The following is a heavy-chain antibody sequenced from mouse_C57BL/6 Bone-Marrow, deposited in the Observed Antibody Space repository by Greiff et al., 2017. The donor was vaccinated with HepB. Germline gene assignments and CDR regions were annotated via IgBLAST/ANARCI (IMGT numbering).Heavy chain of an antibody. CDR2: IYPRSGYT. D-gene: IGHD2-3*01. V-gene: IGHV1-81*01. J-gene: IGHJ3*01. CDR1: GYTFTSYG. Sequence: QVQLQQPGAELAMPGASVKLSCKASGYTFTSYGISWVKQRTGQGLEWIGEIYPRSGYTYYNEKFKGKATLTVDKSSCTAYMGLRSLTSEDSAVYFWARGYDDTPAWFAYWGQGTLVTVSA. CDR3: ARGYDDTPAWFAY.